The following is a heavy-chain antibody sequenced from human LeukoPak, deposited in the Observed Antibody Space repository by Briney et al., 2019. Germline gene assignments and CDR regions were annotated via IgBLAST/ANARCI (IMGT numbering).Heavy chain of an antibody. J-gene: IGHJ4*02. CDR3: TRDGATLDY. Sequence: TGGSLRLSCTASGFTFCDYTMSWVRQAPGKGLEWVGFIRSKAYGATTEYAASVKGRFTIPRDDSKSIAYLQRNSLKTEDTAMYYCTRDGATLDYWGQGTLVTVSS. D-gene: IGHD1-26*01. CDR1: GFTFCDYT. V-gene: IGHV3-49*04. CDR2: IRSKAYGATT.